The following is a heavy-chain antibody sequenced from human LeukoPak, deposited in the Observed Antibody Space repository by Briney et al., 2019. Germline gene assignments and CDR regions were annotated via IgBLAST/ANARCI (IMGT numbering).Heavy chain of an antibody. Sequence: GGSLRLSCAASGFTFDDYAMHWVRQAPGKGLEWVSLISWDGGSTYYADSVKGRFTISRDNSKNSLYLQMNSLRAEDTASYYCASGYCSSTSCYTSLDYWGQGTLVTVSS. CDR2: ISWDGGST. CDR1: GFTFDDYA. J-gene: IGHJ4*02. CDR3: ASGYCSSTSCYTSLDY. V-gene: IGHV3-43D*03. D-gene: IGHD2-2*02.